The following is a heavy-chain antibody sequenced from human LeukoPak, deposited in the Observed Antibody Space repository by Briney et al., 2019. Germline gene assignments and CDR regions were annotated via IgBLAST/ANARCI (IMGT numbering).Heavy chain of an antibody. V-gene: IGHV4-38-2*02. CDR2: IYHSGST. J-gene: IGHJ4*02. Sequence: PSETLSLTCTVSRYSISSGYYWGWIRQPPGKGLEWIGSIYHSGSTFYNPSLKSRVTISVDTSKNQFSLKLSSVTAADTAVYYCARHLISKWGWLRFPNEPFDYWGQGTLVTVSS. CDR3: ARHLISKWGWLRFPNEPFDY. CDR1: RYSISSGYY. D-gene: IGHD5-12*01.